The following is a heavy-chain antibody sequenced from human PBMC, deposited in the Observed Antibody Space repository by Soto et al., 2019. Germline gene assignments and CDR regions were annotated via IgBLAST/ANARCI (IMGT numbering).Heavy chain of an antibody. CDR1: GGSISSSSYY. D-gene: IGHD2-15*01. CDR2: IYYSGST. J-gene: IGHJ4*02. CDR3: ARRYGGSIDY. Sequence: SETLSLTCTVFGGSISSSSYYWGWIRQPPGKGLEWIGSIYYSGSTYYNPSLKSRVTISVDTSKNQFSLKLSSVTAADMAVYYCARRYGGSIDYWGQGTLVTVSS. V-gene: IGHV4-39*01.